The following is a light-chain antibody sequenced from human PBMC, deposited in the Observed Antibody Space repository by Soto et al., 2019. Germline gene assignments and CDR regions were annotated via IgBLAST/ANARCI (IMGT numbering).Light chain of an antibody. CDR2: DAS. Sequence: EIVLTQSPATLSLSPGERATLSCRASQSVSSYLAWYQQKPGQAPRLLIYDASNRATGIPARFSGSGSGTEFTLTISSLEPADFAVYYCQQRSNWPGTFGQGTKVEIK. CDR1: QSVSSY. CDR3: QQRSNWPGT. V-gene: IGKV3-11*01. J-gene: IGKJ1*01.